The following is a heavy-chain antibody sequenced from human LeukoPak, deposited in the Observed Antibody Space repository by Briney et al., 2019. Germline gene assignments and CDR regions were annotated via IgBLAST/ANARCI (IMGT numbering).Heavy chain of an antibody. D-gene: IGHD3-22*01. V-gene: IGHV3-7*01. CDR2: IKQDGSEK. Sequence: PGGSLRLSCAASGFTFSSYWMSWVRQAPGKGLEWVANIKQDGSEKYYVDSVKGRFTISRDNAKNSLYLQMNSLRAEDTAVYYCARDWMPVLRYDSSGPGTHDAFDIWGQGTMVTVSS. CDR3: ARDWMPVLRYDSSGPGTHDAFDI. J-gene: IGHJ3*02. CDR1: GFTFSSYW.